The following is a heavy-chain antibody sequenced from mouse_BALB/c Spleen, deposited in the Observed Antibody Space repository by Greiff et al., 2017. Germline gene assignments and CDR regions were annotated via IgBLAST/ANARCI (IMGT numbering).Heavy chain of an antibody. CDR3: ARGENGYYFDY. CDR2: IWAGGST. CDR1: GFSLTSYG. V-gene: IGHV2-9*02. J-gene: IGHJ2*01. D-gene: IGHD2-2*01. Sequence: VKLVESGPGLVAPSQSLSITCTVSGFSLTSYGVHWVRQPPGKGLEWLGVIWAGGSTNYNSALMSRLSISKDNSKSQVFLKMNSLQTDDTAMYYCARGENGYYFDYWGQGTTLTVSS.